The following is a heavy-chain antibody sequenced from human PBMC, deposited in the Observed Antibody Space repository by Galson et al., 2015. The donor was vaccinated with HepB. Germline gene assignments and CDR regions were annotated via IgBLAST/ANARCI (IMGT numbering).Heavy chain of an antibody. J-gene: IGHJ4*02. CDR3: ASGGGYSGYDYLGY. D-gene: IGHD5-12*01. CDR2: INSDGSST. V-gene: IGHV3-74*01. Sequence: SLRLSCAASGFTFSSYWMHWVRQAPGKGLVWVSRINSDGSSTSYADSVKGRFTISRDNAKNTLYLQMNSLRAEDTAVYYCASGGGYSGYDYLGYWGQGTLVTVSS. CDR1: GFTFSSYW.